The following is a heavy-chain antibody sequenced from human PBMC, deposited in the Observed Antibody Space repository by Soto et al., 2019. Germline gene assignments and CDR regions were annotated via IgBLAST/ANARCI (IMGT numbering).Heavy chain of an antibody. D-gene: IGHD6-19*01. CDR3: ASGYSSGWYEV. CDR1: GGTFSSYT. CDR2: IIPILGIA. Sequence: QVQLVQSGAEVKKPWSSVKVSCKASGGTFSSYTISWVRQAPGQGLEWMGRIIPILGIANYAQKFQGRVTITADKSTSTAYMELSSLRSEDTAVYYCASGYSSGWYEVWGQGTLVTVSS. J-gene: IGHJ4*02. V-gene: IGHV1-69*02.